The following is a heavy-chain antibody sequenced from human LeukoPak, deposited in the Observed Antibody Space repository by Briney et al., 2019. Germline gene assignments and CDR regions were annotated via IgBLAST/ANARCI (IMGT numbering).Heavy chain of an antibody. J-gene: IGHJ4*02. CDR2: ISGSGDRT. CDR3: AKDPTDFDSSGQTYFDY. V-gene: IGHV3-23*01. D-gene: IGHD3-22*01. Sequence: GGSPRLSCAASGFTFSSCAMSWVRQAPGKGLEWVSAISGSGDRTHYADSVQGRFTISRDNSKNTLYLQMNSLRAEDTAVYYCAKDPTDFDSSGQTYFDYWGQGTLVTVSS. CDR1: GFTFSSCA.